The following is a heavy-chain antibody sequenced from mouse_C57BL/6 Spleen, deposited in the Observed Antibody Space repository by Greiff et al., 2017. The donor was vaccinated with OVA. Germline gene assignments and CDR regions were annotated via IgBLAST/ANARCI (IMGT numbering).Heavy chain of an antibody. V-gene: IGHV5-17*01. J-gene: IGHJ1*03. D-gene: IGHD1-1*01. CDR2: ISSGSSTI. CDR3: AHYGSSPHWYFDV. CDR1: GFTFSDYG. Sequence: EVKLMESGGGLVKPGGSLKLSCAASGFTFSDYGMHWVRQAPEKGLEWVAYISSGSSTIYYADTVKGRFTISRDNAKNTLFLQMTSLRSEDTAMYYCAHYGSSPHWYFDVWGTGTTVTVSS.